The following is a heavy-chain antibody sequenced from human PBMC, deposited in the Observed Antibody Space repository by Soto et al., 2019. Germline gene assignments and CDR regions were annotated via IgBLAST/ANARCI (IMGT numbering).Heavy chain of an antibody. Sequence: PGGSLRLSCAASGFTFSSYAMHWVRQAPGKGLEWVAVISYDGSNKYYADSVKGRFTISRDNSKNTLYLQMNSLRAEDTAVYYCARDWVDYCISTSCRGRIDYWGQGTLVTVSS. J-gene: IGHJ4*02. V-gene: IGHV3-30-3*01. CDR1: GFTFSSYA. CDR2: ISYDGSNK. D-gene: IGHD2-2*01. CDR3: ARDWVDYCISTSCRGRIDY.